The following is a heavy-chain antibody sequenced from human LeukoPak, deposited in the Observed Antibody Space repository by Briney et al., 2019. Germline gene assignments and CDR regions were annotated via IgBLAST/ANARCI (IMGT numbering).Heavy chain of an antibody. D-gene: IGHD4-17*01. J-gene: IGHJ3*02. V-gene: IGHV4-59*01. CDR3: ARDIYGAFDI. CDR1: GGSISSYY. Sequence: SETLSLTCTVSGGSISSYYWSWIRQPPGKGLEWIGYIYYSGSTNYNPSLKSRVTISVDTSKNQFSLRLSSVTAADTAVYFCARDIYGAFDIWGQGTMVTASS. CDR2: IYYSGST.